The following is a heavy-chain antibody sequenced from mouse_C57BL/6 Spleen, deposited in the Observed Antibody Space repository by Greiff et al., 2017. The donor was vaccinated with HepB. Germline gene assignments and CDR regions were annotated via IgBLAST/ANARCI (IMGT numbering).Heavy chain of an antibody. CDR1: GFTFSDYY. J-gene: IGHJ3*01. CDR3: ARHEDYGTFAY. Sequence: EVMLVESGGGLVQPGGSLKLSCAASGFTFSDYYMYWVRQTPEKRLEWVAYISNGGGSTYYPDTVKGRFTISRDNAKNTLYLQMSRLKSEDTAMYYCARHEDYGTFAYWGQGTLVTVSA. D-gene: IGHD1-1*01. CDR2: ISNGGGST. V-gene: IGHV5-12*01.